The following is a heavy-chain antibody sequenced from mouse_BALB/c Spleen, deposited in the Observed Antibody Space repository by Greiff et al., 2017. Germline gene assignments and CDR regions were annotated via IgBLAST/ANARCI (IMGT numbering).Heavy chain of an antibody. V-gene: IGHV3-6*02. CDR2: ISYDGSN. CDR3: ARERDGYYPMDY. D-gene: IGHD2-3*01. CDR1: GYSITSGYY. Sequence: EVKLMESGPGLVKPSQSLSLTCSVTGYSITSGYYWNWIRQFPGNKLEWMGYISYDGSNNYNPSLKNRISITRDTSKNQFFLKLNSVTTEDTATYYCARERDGYYPMDYWGQGTSVTVSS. J-gene: IGHJ4*01.